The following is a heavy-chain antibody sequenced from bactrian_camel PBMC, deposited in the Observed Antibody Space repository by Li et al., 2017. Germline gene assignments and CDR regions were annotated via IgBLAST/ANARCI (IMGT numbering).Heavy chain of an antibody. CDR2: ILLDSDNI. J-gene: IGHJ6*01. CDR3: AADYSGGPCYRDEWERFSY. D-gene: IGHD2*01. Sequence: HVQLVESGGGSAQAGGSLRLSCTASGYTYIRAWFRQAPGQEREAVARILLDSDNIFYSESARGRFTISRVNAKNTVYLQMNSLKPGDTAMYYCAADYSGGPCYRDEWERFSYWGQGTQVTVS. CDR1: GYTYIR. V-gene: IGHV3-3*01.